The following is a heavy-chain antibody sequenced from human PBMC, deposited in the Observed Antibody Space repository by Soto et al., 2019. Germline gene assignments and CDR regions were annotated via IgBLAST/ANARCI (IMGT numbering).Heavy chain of an antibody. J-gene: IGHJ4*02. Sequence: EVQLVESGGRLVQPGGSLRLSCVASGFTFSSHWMTWVRQAPGKGLEWVANINGDGSDKYYVGSVKGRFTISRDNAKNSLYLQLNSLGAEDMAVYYCARETFAYGGKSRFDYWGQGTLVTVSS. V-gene: IGHV3-7*01. CDR1: GFTFSSHW. D-gene: IGHD2-15*01. CDR2: INGDGSDK. CDR3: ARETFAYGGKSRFDY.